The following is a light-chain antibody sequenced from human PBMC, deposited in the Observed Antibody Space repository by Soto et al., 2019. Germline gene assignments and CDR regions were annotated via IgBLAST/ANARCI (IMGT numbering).Light chain of an antibody. Sequence: EIVLTQTPGTLSLSPGERATLSRRASQSVTSSHLAWYQQKPGQAPRLLIYGASTRAAGIPARFSGSGSGTDFTLTISSLEPEDFAVYYCQQREHWPPITFGQGTRLEIK. J-gene: IGKJ5*01. CDR1: QSVTSSH. CDR3: QQREHWPPIT. V-gene: IGKV3D-20*02. CDR2: GAS.